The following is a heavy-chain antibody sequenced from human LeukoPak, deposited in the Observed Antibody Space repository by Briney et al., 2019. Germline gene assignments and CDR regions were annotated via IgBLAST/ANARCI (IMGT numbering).Heavy chain of an antibody. Sequence: SETLSLTCTVSGGSISSYYWGWIRQPPGKGLEWIGYIYYSGSTNYNPSLKSRVTISVDTSKNQFSLKLSSVTAADTAVYYCARVTGDYYVSSGYYFNWFDPWGQGTLVTVSS. CDR3: ARVTGDYYVSSGYYFNWFDP. J-gene: IGHJ5*02. D-gene: IGHD3-22*01. V-gene: IGHV4-59*01. CDR2: IYYSGST. CDR1: GGSISSYY.